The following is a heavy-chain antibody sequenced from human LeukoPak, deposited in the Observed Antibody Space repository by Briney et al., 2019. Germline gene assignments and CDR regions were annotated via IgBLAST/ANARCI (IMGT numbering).Heavy chain of an antibody. CDR3: ARDITMVRGVAFDY. Sequence: PGGSLRLSCAASGFTFSSYAMHWVRQAPGKGLEWVAVISYDGSNKYYADSVKGRFTTSRDNSKNTLYLQMNSLRAEDTAVYYCARDITMVRGVAFDYWGQGTLVTVSS. CDR2: ISYDGSNK. V-gene: IGHV3-30-3*01. CDR1: GFTFSSYA. J-gene: IGHJ4*02. D-gene: IGHD3-10*01.